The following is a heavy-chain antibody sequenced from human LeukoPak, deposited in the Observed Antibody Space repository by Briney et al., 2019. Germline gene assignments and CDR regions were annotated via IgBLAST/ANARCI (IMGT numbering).Heavy chain of an antibody. Sequence: GGSLRLSCAASGFTSTSYAMSWVRQAPGKGLEWVSAISGSGGGTYYADSVKGRFTISRDSSMNTLYLQMNSPRAEDTAVYYCAKCYYGSGNYCDAFDIWGQGTMVTVSS. CDR1: GFTSTSYA. V-gene: IGHV3-23*01. CDR3: AKCYYGSGNYCDAFDI. CDR2: ISGSGGGT. D-gene: IGHD3-10*01. J-gene: IGHJ3*02.